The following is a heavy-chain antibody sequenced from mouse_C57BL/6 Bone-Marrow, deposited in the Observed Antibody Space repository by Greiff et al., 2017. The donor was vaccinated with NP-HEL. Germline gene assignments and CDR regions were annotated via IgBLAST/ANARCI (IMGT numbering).Heavy chain of an antibody. D-gene: IGHD4-1*01. CDR3: ARHWEGAWFAY. V-gene: IGHV5-6*01. J-gene: IGHJ3*01. CDR2: ISSGGSYT. Sequence: VQLQQSGGDLVKPGGSLKLSCAASGFTFSSYGMSWVRQTPDKRLEWVATISSGGSYTYYPDSVKGRFTISRDNAKNTLYLQMSSLKSEDTAMYYCARHWEGAWFAYWGQGTLVTVSA. CDR1: GFTFSSYG.